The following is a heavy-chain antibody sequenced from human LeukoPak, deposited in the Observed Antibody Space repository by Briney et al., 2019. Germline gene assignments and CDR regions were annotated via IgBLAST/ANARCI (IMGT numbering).Heavy chain of an antibody. D-gene: IGHD3-22*01. CDR1: GDFITGSTYY. CDR3: ARQYYDSTGYYYFDY. J-gene: IGHJ4*02. Sequence: SETLSLTCTVSGDFITGSTYYWGWIRQPPGKGLEWIGSMYYSGSTYSNPSLRSRVTMSADTSKSQFSLNLKSVTAADTAVYYCARQYYDSTGYYYFDYWGQGTLVTVSS. V-gene: IGHV4-39*01. CDR2: MYYSGST.